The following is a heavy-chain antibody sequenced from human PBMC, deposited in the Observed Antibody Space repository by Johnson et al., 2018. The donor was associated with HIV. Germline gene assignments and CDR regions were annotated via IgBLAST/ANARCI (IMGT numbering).Heavy chain of an antibody. J-gene: IGHJ3*02. D-gene: IGHD5-18*01. Sequence: EVQLVESGGGEVRPGGSLRLSCAASGFIVSSNYMSWVRQAPGKGLEWVSVLYSGGSTYYADSVKGRFTISRDNSKNTLYLQMNSLKAEDTAVYYCARESSAGEYSYGIIWGQGTMVTVSS. V-gene: IGHV3-66*02. CDR2: LYSGGST. CDR1: GFIVSSNY. CDR3: ARESSAGEYSYGII.